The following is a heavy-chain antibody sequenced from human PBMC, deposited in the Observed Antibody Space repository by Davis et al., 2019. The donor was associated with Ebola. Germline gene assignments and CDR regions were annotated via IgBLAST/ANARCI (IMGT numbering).Heavy chain of an antibody. D-gene: IGHD6-6*01. CDR2: ISESGGST. Sequence: PGGSLRLSCAAPGFTFSSYAMSWVRQAPGKGLEWVSGISESGGSTSYADSVKGRFTISRDNSKNTLYLQMNSLRAEDTAVYYCAGSIAARPWDYWGQGTLVTVSS. CDR3: AGSIAARPWDY. CDR1: GFTFSSYA. V-gene: IGHV3-23*01. J-gene: IGHJ4*02.